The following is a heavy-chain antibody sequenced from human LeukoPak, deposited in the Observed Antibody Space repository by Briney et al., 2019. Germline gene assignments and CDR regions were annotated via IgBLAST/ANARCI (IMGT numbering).Heavy chain of an antibody. CDR1: GVTFSSYS. Sequence: GGSLRLSCAASGVTFSSYSMNWVRQAPGKGLEWVSSISSSSSYIYYADSVKGRFTISRDNAKNSLYLQMNSLRAEDTAVYYCARDKSAARGYYFDYWGQGTLVTVSS. V-gene: IGHV3-21*01. CDR2: ISSSSSYI. CDR3: ARDKSAARGYYFDY. D-gene: IGHD6-6*01. J-gene: IGHJ4*02.